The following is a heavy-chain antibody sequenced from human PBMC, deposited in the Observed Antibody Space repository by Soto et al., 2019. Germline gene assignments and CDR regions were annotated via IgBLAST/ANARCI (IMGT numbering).Heavy chain of an antibody. Sequence: SETLSLTCSVSGDSINSDKYYWGWIRQPPGKGLEWIGSIYYRGNTYYNPSLQTRVTISLDKSKSQFSLKLSSVTAADSAVYYCARHLAADFWSGYARGLGNWFDPWGQGTLVTVSS. CDR2: IYYRGNT. CDR1: GDSINSDKYY. D-gene: IGHD3-3*01. V-gene: IGHV4-39*01. CDR3: ARHLAADFWSGYARGLGNWFDP. J-gene: IGHJ5*02.